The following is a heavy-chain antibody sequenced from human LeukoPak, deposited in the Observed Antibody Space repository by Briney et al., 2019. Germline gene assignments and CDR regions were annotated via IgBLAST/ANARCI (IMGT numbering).Heavy chain of an antibody. CDR3: ARYGDYGDRIDY. Sequence: PSETLSLTCTVSVGSISSYYWSWIRQPPGKGLEWIGYIYYSGSTNYNPSLKSRVTISVDTSKNQFSLKLSSVTAADTAVYYCARYGDYGDRIDYWGQGTLVTVSS. J-gene: IGHJ4*02. V-gene: IGHV4-59*01. CDR2: IYYSGST. D-gene: IGHD4-17*01. CDR1: VGSISSYY.